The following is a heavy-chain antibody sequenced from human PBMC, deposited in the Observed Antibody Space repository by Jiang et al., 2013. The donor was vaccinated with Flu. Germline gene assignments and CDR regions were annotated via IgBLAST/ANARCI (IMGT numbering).Heavy chain of an antibody. V-gene: IGHV3-48*02. CDR1: GFTLNRFS. J-gene: IGHJ4*02. D-gene: IGHD2-15*01. Sequence: VQLVESGGDLVQPGGSLRLSCAASGFTLNRFSLTWVRQAPGKGLEWLSYISSDSRPIYYADSVRGRFTVSRDNAQNSLYLQMNSLRDEDTAVYYCARVICSGDSCSFLWFFDYWGQGALVTVSS. CDR2: ISSDSRPI. CDR3: ARVICSGDSCSFLWFFDY.